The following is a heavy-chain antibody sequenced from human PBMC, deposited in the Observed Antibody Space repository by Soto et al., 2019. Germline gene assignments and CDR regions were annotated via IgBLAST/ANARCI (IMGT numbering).Heavy chain of an antibody. CDR3: ARDPIAARFGWFDP. CDR1: GGSISSYY. D-gene: IGHD6-6*01. J-gene: IGHJ5*02. Sequence: SETLSPNCSVSGGSISSYYWSGIRPPAGKGLEWIGRIYTSGSTNYNPSLKSRVTMSVDTSKNQFSLKLSSVTAADTAVYYCARDPIAARFGWFDPWGQGTLVTVSS. V-gene: IGHV4-4*07. CDR2: IYTSGST.